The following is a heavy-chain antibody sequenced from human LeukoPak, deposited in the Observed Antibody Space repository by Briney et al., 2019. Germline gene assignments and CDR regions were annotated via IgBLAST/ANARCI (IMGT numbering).Heavy chain of an antibody. CDR1: GFTFSSHG. CDR3: AKGLYGDTFLNWFDP. Sequence: GGSLRLSCAASGFTFSSHGMSWVRQAPGKGLEWVSAISSRGGSTYYTDSVKGRFTVSRDNSKNTMFLQMNSLRAEDTAVYYCAKGLYGDTFLNWFDPWGQGTLVTVSS. CDR2: ISSRGGST. D-gene: IGHD2-21*01. J-gene: IGHJ5*02. V-gene: IGHV3-23*01.